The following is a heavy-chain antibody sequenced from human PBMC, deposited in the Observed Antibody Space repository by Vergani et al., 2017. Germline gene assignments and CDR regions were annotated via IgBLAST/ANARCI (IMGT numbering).Heavy chain of an antibody. Sequence: EVQLLESGGGLVRPGGSLRLSCAASGFTFSSYAMSWVRQASGKGLEWVSGISGSGGSTNYGASVKGRFSISRDNSKNTLYLRMNTLRAEDTAVYYCAKETRMLTGYYRDLWVQGTLVTVSS. D-gene: IGHD3-9*01. CDR1: GFTFSSYA. J-gene: IGHJ5*02. CDR2: ISGSGGST. CDR3: AKETRMLTGYYRDL. V-gene: IGHV3-23*01.